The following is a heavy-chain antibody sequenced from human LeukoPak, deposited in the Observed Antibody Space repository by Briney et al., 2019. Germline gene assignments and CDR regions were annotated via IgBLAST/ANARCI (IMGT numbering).Heavy chain of an antibody. D-gene: IGHD1-7*01. CDR1: GDSVSSNSAA. Sequence: SQTLSLTCAISGDSVSSNSAAWNWIRQSPSRGLELLGRTYYRSKWYNDYAVSVKSRIPINPDTSKNQFSLQLNSVTPEDTAVYYCASEDNWNYVGAFDIWGQGTMVTVSS. CDR3: ASEDNWNYVGAFDI. V-gene: IGHV6-1*01. CDR2: TYYRSKWYN. J-gene: IGHJ3*02.